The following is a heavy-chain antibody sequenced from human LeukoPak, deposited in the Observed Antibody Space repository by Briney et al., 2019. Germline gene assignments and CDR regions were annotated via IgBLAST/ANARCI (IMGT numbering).Heavy chain of an antibody. CDR2: IYPGDSDT. CDR3: ARQFRDSSGYYSYYFDY. D-gene: IGHD3-22*01. V-gene: IGHV5-51*01. CDR1: GYSFTTYW. Sequence: RRGESLKISCKGSGYSFTTYWIGWVRQMPGRGLEWMGIIYPGDSDTRYSPSFQGQVTISADKSTSTAYLQWSSLKASDTAMYYCARQFRDSSGYYSYYFDYWGQGTLVTVSS. J-gene: IGHJ4*02.